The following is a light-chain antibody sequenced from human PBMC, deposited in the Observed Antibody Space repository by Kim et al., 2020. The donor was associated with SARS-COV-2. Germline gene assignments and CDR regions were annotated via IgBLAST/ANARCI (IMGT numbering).Light chain of an antibody. J-gene: IGKJ1*01. CDR3: LQYNNWPPWT. V-gene: IGKV3-15*01. Sequence: EIVMTQSPATLSVSPGERATLSCRASQSLSSNLAWYQQKPGQAPRLLIFDASTRATGIPARFIGSGSGTEFTLTISSLESEDFAVYYCLQYNNWPPWTFGQGTKVDIK. CDR1: QSLSSN. CDR2: DAS.